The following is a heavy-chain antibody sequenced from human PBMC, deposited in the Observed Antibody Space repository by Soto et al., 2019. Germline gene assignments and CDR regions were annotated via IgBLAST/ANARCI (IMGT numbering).Heavy chain of an antibody. V-gene: IGHV4-61*01. Sequence: QVRLQESGPGLVKPSETLSLSCLVSGDSVGNGPYYWSWIRQFPGAGLEWIAYIYYSGSTNVNPSLESRVNISIDMSKNQFFLELRSVTAADAAVYFCARVGSSCHSGGCYYYYGLGVWGQGPTVAISS. D-gene: IGHD1-26*01. CDR1: GDSVGNGPYY. J-gene: IGHJ6*02. CDR2: IYYSGST. CDR3: ARVGSSCHSGGCYYYYGLGV.